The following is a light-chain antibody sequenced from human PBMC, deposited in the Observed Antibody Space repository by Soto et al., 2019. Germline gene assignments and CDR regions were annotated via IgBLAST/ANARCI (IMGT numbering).Light chain of an antibody. Sequence: DIQMTQSPSSLSASVGDRVTITCRASQDINNYLAWYQHKPGKVPKPLNYAASTLRSGVPSRFSGSGSGTDFTLAISSLQPEDVATYYCQNYNTVPPVTFGPGTKVDV. V-gene: IGKV1-27*01. CDR1: QDINNY. CDR3: QNYNTVPPVT. CDR2: AAS. J-gene: IGKJ3*01.